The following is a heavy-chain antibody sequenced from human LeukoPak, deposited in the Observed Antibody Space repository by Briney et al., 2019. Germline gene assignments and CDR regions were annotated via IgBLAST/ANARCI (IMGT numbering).Heavy chain of an antibody. J-gene: IGHJ2*01. Sequence: SETLSLTCTVSGGSISSYYWSWIRQPAGKGLEWIGRIYTSGSTNYNPSLKSRVTISVDTSNNQFSLKLSSVTAADTAVYYCARGGYSSGWYLFFGLWGRGTLVTVSS. CDR3: ARGGYSSGWYLFFGL. V-gene: IGHV4-4*07. D-gene: IGHD6-19*01. CDR1: GGSISSYY. CDR2: IYTSGST.